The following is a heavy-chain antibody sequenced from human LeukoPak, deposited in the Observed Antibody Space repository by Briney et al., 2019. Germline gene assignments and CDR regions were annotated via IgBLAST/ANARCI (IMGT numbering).Heavy chain of an antibody. J-gene: IGHJ4*02. CDR3: AQDRAWIEFYF. D-gene: IGHD5-12*01. CDR2: ISPGGDTP. Sequence: GGSLRLSCAASGFTFSSYAMSWVRQAPGKGLEWVSGISPGGDTPYYADSVRGRFTISRDNSKNTMYLQMNSLRAEDTAVYYCAQDRAWIEFYFWGQGTLVTVSS. CDR1: GFTFSSYA. V-gene: IGHV3-23*01.